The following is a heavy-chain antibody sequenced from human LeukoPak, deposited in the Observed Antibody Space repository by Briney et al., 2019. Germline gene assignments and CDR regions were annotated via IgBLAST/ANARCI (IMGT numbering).Heavy chain of an antibody. Sequence: GGSLRLSCAASGFTFDDYTMHWVRQAPGKGLEWVSLISWGGGSTYYADSVKGRFTISRDNSKNSLYLQMNSLRTEDTALYYCAKDIAYGSGSDYGMDVWGQGTTVTVSS. J-gene: IGHJ6*02. CDR1: GFTFDDYT. D-gene: IGHD3-10*01. CDR3: AKDIAYGSGSDYGMDV. V-gene: IGHV3-43*01. CDR2: ISWGGGST.